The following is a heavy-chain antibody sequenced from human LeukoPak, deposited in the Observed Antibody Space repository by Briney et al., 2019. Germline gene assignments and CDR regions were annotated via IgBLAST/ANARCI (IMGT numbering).Heavy chain of an antibody. J-gene: IGHJ6*03. D-gene: IGHD5-18*01. V-gene: IGHV3-7*01. Sequence: PGGSLRLSCAASGFTFSSYWMSWVRQAPGKGLEWVANIKQDGSEKYYVDSVKGRFTISRDNAKNSLYLQMNSLRAEDTAVYYCARQSMVIDYYYYYMDVWGKGTTVTVSS. CDR3: ARQSMVIDYYYYYMDV. CDR1: GFTFSSYW. CDR2: IKQDGSEK.